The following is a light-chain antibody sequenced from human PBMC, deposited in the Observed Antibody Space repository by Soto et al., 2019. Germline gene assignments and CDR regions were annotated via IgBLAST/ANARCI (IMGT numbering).Light chain of an antibody. J-gene: IGKJ5*01. CDR3: QQSYSTPSIT. V-gene: IGKV1-39*01. CDR2: AAS. Sequence: IQMTQSASSRSASGGERVTITCGASQSISSYVNGYQQKPGKAPKLLIYAASSLQSGVPSRFSGSGSGTDFTLTISSMQPEDFATHYCQQSYSTPSITFGQGTRLEIK. CDR1: QSISSY.